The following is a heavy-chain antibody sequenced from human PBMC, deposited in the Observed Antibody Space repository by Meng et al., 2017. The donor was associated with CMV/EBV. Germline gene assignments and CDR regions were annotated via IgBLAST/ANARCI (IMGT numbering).Heavy chain of an antibody. V-gene: IGHV1-69*12. Sequence: QVRLGQSGAEVKSPGSSVKVSCKASGGTFSSYAISWVRQAPGQGLEWMGGIIPIFGTANYAQKFQGRVTITADESTSTAYMGLSSLRSEDTAVYYCARNQPSRGWSHEDYWGQGTLVTVSS. J-gene: IGHJ4*02. D-gene: IGHD2-15*01. CDR1: GGTFSSYA. CDR3: ARNQPSRGWSHEDY. CDR2: IIPIFGTA.